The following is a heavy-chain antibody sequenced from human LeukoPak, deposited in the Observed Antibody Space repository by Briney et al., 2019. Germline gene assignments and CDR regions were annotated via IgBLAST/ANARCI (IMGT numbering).Heavy chain of an antibody. V-gene: IGHV4-30-2*01. D-gene: IGHD6-19*01. J-gene: IGHJ4*02. CDR3: ARERTETTVAGYDY. CDR2: IYHSGST. CDR1: GGSLSSGGYY. Sequence: PSETLSLTCTVSGGSLSSGGYYWSWIRQPPGKGLEWIGYIYHSGSTYYNPSLKSRVTISVDRSKNQFSLKLSSVTAADTAVYYCARERTETTVAGYDYWGQGTLVTVSS.